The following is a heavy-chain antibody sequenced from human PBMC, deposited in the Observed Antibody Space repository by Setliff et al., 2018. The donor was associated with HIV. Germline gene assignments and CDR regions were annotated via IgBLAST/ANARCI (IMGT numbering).Heavy chain of an antibody. CDR3: AREGLWFGDRGYYMDV. CDR1: GYTFTSYS. Sequence: GASVKVSCKASGYTFTSYSMHWVRQAPGQRLEWMGWLRTGTGDTFYSEKFQGRVTMTTDTSTSTVYMELGSLISDDTAVYYCAREGLWFGDRGYYMDVWGTGTAVTVSS. D-gene: IGHD3-10*01. CDR2: LRTGTGDT. J-gene: IGHJ6*03. V-gene: IGHV1-3*04.